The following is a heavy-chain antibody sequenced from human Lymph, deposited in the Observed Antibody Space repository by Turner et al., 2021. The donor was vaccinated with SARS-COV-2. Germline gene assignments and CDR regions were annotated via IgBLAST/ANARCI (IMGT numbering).Heavy chain of an antibody. V-gene: IGHV4-4*07. CDR3: ARDGYYDSSGYYLRGEGVFDL. CDR2: IYNSGST. Sequence: QVQLQESGPGLVKPSATLSLPRPFPGGSISRYYWRWIRQPAGKGLEWMGRIYNSGSTNYNSSLKSRVTMSVDTSKNQFSLKLSSVTAADTAVYDVARDGYYDSSGYYLRGEGVFDLWGRGTLVTVSS. D-gene: IGHD3-22*01. J-gene: IGHJ2*01. CDR1: GGSISRYY.